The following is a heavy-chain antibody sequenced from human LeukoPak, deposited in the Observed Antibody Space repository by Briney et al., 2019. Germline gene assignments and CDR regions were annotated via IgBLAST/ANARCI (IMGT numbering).Heavy chain of an antibody. CDR1: GFTFSDYW. CDR2: LKQDGSEI. CDR3: AGGAGWSIDY. D-gene: IGHD2-15*01. V-gene: IGHV3-7*01. Sequence: GGSLRLSCAASGFTFSDYWMNWVRQAPGKGLEWVAILKQDGSEILYVDSVKGRFTFSRDNAKNSLYLQMNSLRAEDTAVYYCAGGAGWSIDYWGQGTLVTVSS. J-gene: IGHJ4*02.